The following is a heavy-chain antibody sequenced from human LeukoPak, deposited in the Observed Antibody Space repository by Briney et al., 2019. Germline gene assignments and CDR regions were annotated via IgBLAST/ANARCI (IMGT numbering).Heavy chain of an antibody. CDR2: IYYSGST. CDR3: ARDSSGYSGLGY. Sequence: SETLSLTCTVSGGSISSYYWSWIRQPPGKGLEWIGYIYYSGSTNYNPSLKSRVTISVDTSKNQFSLRLSSVTAADTAVYYCARDSSGYSGLGYWGQGTLVTVSS. V-gene: IGHV4-59*12. J-gene: IGHJ4*02. CDR1: GGSISSYY. D-gene: IGHD3-22*01.